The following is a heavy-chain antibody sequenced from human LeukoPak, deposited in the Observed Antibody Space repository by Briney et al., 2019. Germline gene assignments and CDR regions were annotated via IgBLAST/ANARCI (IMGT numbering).Heavy chain of an antibody. D-gene: IGHD3-3*01. V-gene: IGHV4-61*02. CDR3: ARDRYDFWSGYFDY. CDR1: GGSIRSGNHH. CDR2: IYTSGST. Sequence: PSQTLSLTCTVSGGSIRSGNHHWIWIRQPAGKGLVWIGRIYTSGSTYYTPSLKSRVTISVDKSKNQFSLKLSSVTAADTAVYYCARDRYDFWSGYFDYWGQGTLVTVSS. J-gene: IGHJ4*02.